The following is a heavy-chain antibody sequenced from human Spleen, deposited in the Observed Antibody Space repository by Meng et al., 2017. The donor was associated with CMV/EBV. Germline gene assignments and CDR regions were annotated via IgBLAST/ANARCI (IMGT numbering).Heavy chain of an antibody. CDR3: ARDSSVTTKHYYYYGMDV. V-gene: IGHV3-7*01. CDR1: GFTFSSYW. CDR2: IKQDGSEK. D-gene: IGHD4-17*01. J-gene: IGHJ6*02. Sequence: GGSLRLSCAASGFTFSSYWMSWVRQAPGKGLEWVANIKQDGSEKYYVDSMKGRFTISRDNAKNSLYLQMNSLRAEDTAVYYCARDSSVTTKHYYYYGMDVWGQGTTVTVSS.